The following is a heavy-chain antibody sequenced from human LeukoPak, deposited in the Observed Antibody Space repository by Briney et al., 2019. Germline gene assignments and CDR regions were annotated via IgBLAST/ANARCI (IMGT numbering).Heavy chain of an antibody. D-gene: IGHD3-22*01. V-gene: IGHV3-48*03. CDR1: GFTFSSYE. CDR3: ARSFMPLIVVYFDN. Sequence: GGSLRLSCAASGFTFSSYEMNWVRQAPGKGLEWISYISSSGRTTHYADSVKGRFTISRDNVRNSLYLQMNSLRAEDTAVYYCARSFMPLIVVYFDNWGQGTLVSVSS. CDR2: ISSSGRTT. J-gene: IGHJ4*02.